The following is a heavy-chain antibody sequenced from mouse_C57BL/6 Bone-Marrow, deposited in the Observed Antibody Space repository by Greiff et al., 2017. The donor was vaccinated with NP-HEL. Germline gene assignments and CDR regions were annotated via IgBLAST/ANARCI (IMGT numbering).Heavy chain of an antibody. V-gene: IGHV3-6*01. J-gene: IGHJ4*01. D-gene: IGHD4-1*01. CDR1: GYSITSGYY. CDR2: ISYDGSN. Sequence: EVQVVESGPGLVKPSQSLSLTCSVTGYSITSGYYWNWIRQFPGNKLEWMGYISYDGSNNYNPSLKNRISITRDTSKNQFFLKLNSVTTEDTATYYCARDRGTGTCYAMDYWGQGTSVTVSS. CDR3: ARDRGTGTCYAMDY.